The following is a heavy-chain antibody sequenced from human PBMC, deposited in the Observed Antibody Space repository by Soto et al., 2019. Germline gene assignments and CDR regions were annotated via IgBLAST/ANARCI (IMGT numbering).Heavy chain of an antibody. CDR3: ARGGRAYDFWSGSKVSRFEP. Sequence: PSEPLSLTCTFSVGSVSSGSYYCSWIRQPPWKGLEWIGYIYYSGSTNYNPSLKSRVTISVDTSKNQFSLKLSSVTAADTAVYYCARGGRAYDFWSGSKVSRFEPWGQGTLVNVSS. D-gene: IGHD3-3*01. J-gene: IGHJ5*02. CDR2: IYYSGST. V-gene: IGHV4-61*01. CDR1: VGSVSSGSYY.